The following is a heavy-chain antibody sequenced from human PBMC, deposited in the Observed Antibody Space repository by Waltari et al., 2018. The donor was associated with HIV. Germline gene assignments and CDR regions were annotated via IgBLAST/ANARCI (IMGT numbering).Heavy chain of an antibody. CDR3: ARHALRVGAAYWNFDL. D-gene: IGHD1-26*01. J-gene: IGHJ2*01. CDR2: IYYTGRA. Sequence: QLQLQESGPGLVKPSETLSLTCTVSGGSVSSSRYFLGWIRQTPGKGLEWVGMIYYTGRAYYNPSLKSRVTISVDTSKNQFSLKVTSVTAADTAVYYCARHALRVGAAYWNFDLWGRGTLVTVSP. V-gene: IGHV4-39*01. CDR1: GGSVSSSRYF.